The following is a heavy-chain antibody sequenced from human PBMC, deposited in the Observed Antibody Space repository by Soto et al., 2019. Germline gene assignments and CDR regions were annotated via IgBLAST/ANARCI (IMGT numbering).Heavy chain of an antibody. V-gene: IGHV1-46*01. Sequence: ASVKVSCKASGYTFTSYYMHWVRQAPGQGLEWMGIINPSGGSTSYAQKFQGRVTMTRDTSTSTVYMELSSLRSEDTAVYYCARIWSGSPSGISPGFSPPYYYYGMDLWG. CDR3: ARIWSGSPSGISPGFSPPYYYYGMDL. J-gene: IGHJ6*02. D-gene: IGHD3-3*01. CDR2: INPSGGST. CDR1: GYTFTSYY.